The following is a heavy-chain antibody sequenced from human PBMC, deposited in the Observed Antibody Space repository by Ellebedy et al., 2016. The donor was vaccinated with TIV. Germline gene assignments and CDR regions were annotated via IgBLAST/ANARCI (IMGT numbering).Heavy chain of an antibody. V-gene: IGHV4-59*11. D-gene: IGHD6-19*01. J-gene: IGHJ2*01. Sequence: SETLSLXXTVSGGSISYHYWNWLRQPPGKGLGWIGYLYYSGSTNFNPSLKSRVTISVDTSKKQFSLRLTSVTTADTAVYYCARRTTTYLDTSGLYFDLWGRGTLVTVSS. CDR1: GGSISYHY. CDR2: LYYSGST. CDR3: ARRTTTYLDTSGLYFDL.